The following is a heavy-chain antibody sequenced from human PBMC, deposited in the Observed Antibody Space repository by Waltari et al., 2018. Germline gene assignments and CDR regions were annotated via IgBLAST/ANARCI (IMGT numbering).Heavy chain of an antibody. CDR2: IANRANSYIT. CDR1: GFIFADHY. Sequence: VQLVESGGGLVHPGWSLRVSCVVSGFIFADHYMAWFRQAPGKAPEWVGRIANRANSYITEYPASMKGRFTISREDSKNLLFLQMTDLKSEDTAIYYCVRGGYYYDSNGGYFQFWGRGTLVTVSS. CDR3: VRGGYYYDSNGGYFQF. V-gene: IGHV3-72*01. D-gene: IGHD3-22*01. J-gene: IGHJ1*01.